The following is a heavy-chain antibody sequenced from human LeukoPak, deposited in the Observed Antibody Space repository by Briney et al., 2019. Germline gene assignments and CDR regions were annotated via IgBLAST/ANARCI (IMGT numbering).Heavy chain of an antibody. CDR1: GGSFSGYY. V-gene: IGHV4-34*01. CDR3: AREYYDLWSGYYPTLDY. Sequence: SETLSLTCAVYGGSFSGYYWSWIRQPPGKGLEWIGEINHSGSTNYNPSLKSRVTISVDTSNNQFSLKLSSVTAADTAVYYCAREYYDLWSGYYPTLDYWGQGTLVTVSS. CDR2: INHSGST. D-gene: IGHD3-3*01. J-gene: IGHJ4*02.